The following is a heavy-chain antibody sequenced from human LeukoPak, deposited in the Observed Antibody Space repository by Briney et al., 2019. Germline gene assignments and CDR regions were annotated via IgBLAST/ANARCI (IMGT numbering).Heavy chain of an antibody. CDR3: ARLTDY. V-gene: IGHV3-48*01. J-gene: IGHJ4*02. CDR1: GFTFSSSS. CDR2: ISTRGTI. Sequence: GGSLRLSCAASGFTFSSSSMNWVRQAPGKGLEWVSFISTRGTIYYADSVKGRFTISRDNAKNSLYLQMNSLRAEDTAVYYCARLTDYWGQGTLVTVSS.